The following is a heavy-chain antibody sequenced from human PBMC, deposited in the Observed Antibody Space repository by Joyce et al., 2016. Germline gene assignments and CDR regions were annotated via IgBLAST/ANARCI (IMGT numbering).Heavy chain of an antibody. CDR2: FTHDGTAQ. J-gene: IGHJ4*02. D-gene: IGHD1-26*01. CDR3: VKEAQSGDYRTADY. Sequence: QVQLVESGGGVVQPGGSLRLSCAASGFALRKCGMHWVRQAPGRGLEGLAVFTHDGTAQVYADSVRGRFTISRDTSSNMVYLQMNNLRSEDTALYHCVKEAQSGDYRTADYWGQGTLVTVSS. CDR1: GFALRKCG. V-gene: IGHV3-30*18.